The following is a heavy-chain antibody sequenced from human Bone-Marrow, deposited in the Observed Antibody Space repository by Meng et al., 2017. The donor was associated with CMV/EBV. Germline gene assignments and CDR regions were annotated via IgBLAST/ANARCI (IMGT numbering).Heavy chain of an antibody. CDR3: AKGDCGGDCILIAS. D-gene: IGHD2-21*01. J-gene: IGHJ4*02. Sequence: GGSLRLSCVVSGFTFHDYAMHWVRQAPGKGLEWVAHIDWNGGKIKYADSVKGRFTISRDNAKNSLYLQMNSLRAEDTAFYYCAKGDCGGDCILIASWGQGQLVNVSS. CDR1: GFTFHDYA. CDR2: IDWNGGKI. V-gene: IGHV3-9*01.